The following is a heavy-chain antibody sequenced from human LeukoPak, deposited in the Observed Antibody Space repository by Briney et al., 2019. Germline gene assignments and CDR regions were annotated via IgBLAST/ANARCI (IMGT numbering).Heavy chain of an antibody. CDR1: AYPFIIYG. CDR2: ISAYNGHT. Sequence: ASVTVSCTGSAYPFIIYGITWVRQAPGQGLEWVGWISAYNGHTQYGQNVQGRVTMTTETSTTTAYLELRNLTSDDTAVYFCASGAYYPFDFWGQGTLVTVSS. V-gene: IGHV1-18*01. J-gene: IGHJ4*02. D-gene: IGHD1-26*01. CDR3: ASGAYYPFDF.